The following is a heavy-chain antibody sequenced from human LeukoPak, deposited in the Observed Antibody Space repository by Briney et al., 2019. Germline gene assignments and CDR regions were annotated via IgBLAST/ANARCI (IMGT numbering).Heavy chain of an antibody. D-gene: IGHD6-19*01. CDR3: ARAGQWLAHYYYYYMDV. Sequence: GRSPRLSCAASGFTFSSYAMHWVRQAPGKGLEWVAVISYDGSNKYYADSVKGRFTISRDNSKNTLYLQMNSLRAEDTAVYYCARAGQWLAHYYYYYMDVWGKGTTVTVSS. V-gene: IGHV3-30*04. CDR2: ISYDGSNK. CDR1: GFTFSSYA. J-gene: IGHJ6*03.